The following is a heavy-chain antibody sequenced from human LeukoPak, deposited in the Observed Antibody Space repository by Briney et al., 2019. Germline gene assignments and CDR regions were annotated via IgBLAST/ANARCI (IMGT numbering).Heavy chain of an antibody. Sequence: SETLSLTCTVSGGSIRSSTYYWGWIRQPPGKGLEWIGSIYYSGSTYYNPSLKSRVTISVDTSKNQFSLKLSPVTAADTAVYYCARLNFGDYYDSSGDFDYWGQGTLVTVSS. J-gene: IGHJ4*02. CDR2: IYYSGST. V-gene: IGHV4-39*01. D-gene: IGHD3-22*01. CDR1: GGSIRSSTYY. CDR3: ARLNFGDYYDSSGDFDY.